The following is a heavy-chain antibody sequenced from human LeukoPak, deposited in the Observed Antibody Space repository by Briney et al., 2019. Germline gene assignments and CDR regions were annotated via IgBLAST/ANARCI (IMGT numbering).Heavy chain of an antibody. Sequence: SVKLSCNASGGTFSSYAINWVRQPPGPGIELMGGIIPIFGTANYAQNFHGRGTITADEATSTAYMELSRRRAEDTDVYDCARERDPYMVRGGAYYYYMDVWGKGTTVTISS. CDR3: ARERDPYMVRGGAYYYYMDV. D-gene: IGHD3-10*01. V-gene: IGHV1-69*13. CDR2: IIPIFGTA. J-gene: IGHJ6*03. CDR1: GGTFSSYA.